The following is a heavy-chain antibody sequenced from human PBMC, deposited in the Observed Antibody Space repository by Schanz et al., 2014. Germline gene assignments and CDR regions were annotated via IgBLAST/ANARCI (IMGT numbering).Heavy chain of an antibody. Sequence: QVQLVQSGADVKKPGASVKVSCKASGYTFTGYSMHWVRQAPGQGLEWMGWINPNSGGTNYAQKFQGRVHMTRDTSISTAYMELSRLRSDDTAVYYCARAGQDFEYSSLSPIWYFDLWGRGTLVTVSS. CDR3: ARAGQDFEYSSLSPIWYFDL. CDR1: GYTFTGYS. J-gene: IGHJ2*01. V-gene: IGHV1-2*02. D-gene: IGHD6-6*01. CDR2: INPNSGGT.